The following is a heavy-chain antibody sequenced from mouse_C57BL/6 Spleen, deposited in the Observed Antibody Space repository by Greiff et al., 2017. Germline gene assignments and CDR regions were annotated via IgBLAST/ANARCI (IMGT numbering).Heavy chain of an antibody. Sequence: EVKLQQSGPELVNPGASVKMSCKASGYTFTDYNMHWVKQSHGKSLEWIGYINPKNGGTSYNQKFKGKATLTVNKSSSTAYMEIRSLTSEDSAVYYCAKNYGGYYDWYFDVWGKGTTVTVSS. CDR3: AKNYGGYYDWYFDV. CDR2: INPKNGGT. V-gene: IGHV1-22*01. J-gene: IGHJ1*03. CDR1: GYTFTDYN. D-gene: IGHD2-3*01.